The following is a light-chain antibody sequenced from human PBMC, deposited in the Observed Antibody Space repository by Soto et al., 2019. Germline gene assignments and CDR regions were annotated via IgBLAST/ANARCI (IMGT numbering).Light chain of an antibody. CDR3: QQYKDYVWT. CDR2: DVS. Sequence: DIPMTQSPSTLPASVGDRVTISCRASQTVERWLAWYQQKPGKAPKLLISDVSSLERGVPSRFSGSRSATEFTLTISGLQSDDFATYYCQQYKDYVWTFGQGTKV. J-gene: IGKJ1*01. V-gene: IGKV1-5*01. CDR1: QTVERW.